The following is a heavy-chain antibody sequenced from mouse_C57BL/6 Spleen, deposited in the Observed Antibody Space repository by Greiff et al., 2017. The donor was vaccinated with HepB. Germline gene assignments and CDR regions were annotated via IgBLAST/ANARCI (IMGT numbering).Heavy chain of an antibody. D-gene: IGHD1-1*01. V-gene: IGHV5-6*01. CDR1: GFTFSSYG. J-gene: IGHJ4*01. Sequence: EVKVVESGGDLVKPGGSLKLSCAASGFTFSSYGMSWVRQTPDKRLEWVATISSGGSYTYYPDSVKGRFTISRDNAKNTLYLQMSSLKSEDTAMYYCARHDEDYGSSLYAMDYWGQGTSVTVSS. CDR3: ARHDEDYGSSLYAMDY. CDR2: ISSGGSYT.